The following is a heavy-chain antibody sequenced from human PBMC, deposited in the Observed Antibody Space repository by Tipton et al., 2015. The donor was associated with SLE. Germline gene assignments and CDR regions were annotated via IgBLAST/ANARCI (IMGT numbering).Heavy chain of an antibody. CDR1: GFTFSSYE. J-gene: IGHJ4*02. CDR3: ARAFKVDY. CDR2: ISPSGSAT. V-gene: IGHV3-48*03. D-gene: IGHD3-3*02. Sequence: SLRLSCAASGFTFSSYEMIWVRQTPGMGLEWVSYISPSGSATYYGDSVKGRFTISRDNAKNSLYLQMSRLRAEDTAVYYCARAFKVDYWGQGTPVTVSS.